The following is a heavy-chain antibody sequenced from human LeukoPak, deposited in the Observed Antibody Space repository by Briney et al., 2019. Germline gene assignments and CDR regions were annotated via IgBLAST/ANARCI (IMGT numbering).Heavy chain of an antibody. Sequence: ASVKVSCKASGYTFTDYFIHWVRQAPGQGLEWMGWINPNSGGTNYAQKFQGRVTMTRDTSISTAYMELSRLRSDDTAVYYCARDYGDYSGYFDYWGQGTLVTVSS. J-gene: IGHJ4*02. D-gene: IGHD4-17*01. CDR3: ARDYGDYSGYFDY. V-gene: IGHV1-2*02. CDR2: INPNSGGT. CDR1: GYTFTDYF.